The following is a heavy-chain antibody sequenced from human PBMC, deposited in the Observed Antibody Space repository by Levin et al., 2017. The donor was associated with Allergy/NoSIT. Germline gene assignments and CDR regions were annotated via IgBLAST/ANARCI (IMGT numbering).Heavy chain of an antibody. CDR2: IKQDGSEK. Sequence: PGESLKISCAASGFTFSSYWMSWVRQAPGKGLEWVANIKQDGSEKYYVDSVKGRFTISRDNAKNSLYLQMNSLRAEDTAVYYCAREGYCSGGSCKPYYYYGMDVWGQGTTVTVSS. V-gene: IGHV3-7*01. D-gene: IGHD2-15*01. CDR3: AREGYCSGGSCKPYYYYGMDV. CDR1: GFTFSSYW. J-gene: IGHJ6*02.